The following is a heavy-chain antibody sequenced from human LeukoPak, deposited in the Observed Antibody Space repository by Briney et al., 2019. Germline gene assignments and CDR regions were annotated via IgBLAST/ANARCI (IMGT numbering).Heavy chain of an antibody. Sequence: GGSLRLSCAASGFTFSSYAMSWVRQAPGKGLEWVSAISGSGGSTYYADSMKGRFTISRDNSKNTLYLQMNSLRAEDTAVYYCAKDRVPYCSSTSCYAGRAFDYWGQGTLVTVSS. D-gene: IGHD2-2*01. CDR1: GFTFSSYA. CDR2: ISGSGGST. J-gene: IGHJ4*02. CDR3: AKDRVPYCSSTSCYAGRAFDY. V-gene: IGHV3-23*01.